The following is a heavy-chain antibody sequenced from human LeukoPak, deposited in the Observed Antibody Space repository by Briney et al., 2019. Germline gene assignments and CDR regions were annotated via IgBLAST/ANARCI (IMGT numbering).Heavy chain of an antibody. CDR2: ISGGGDK. CDR1: GFTFSTYA. V-gene: IGHV3-23*01. CDR3: AKDVNSSGYYLSFDY. J-gene: IGHJ4*02. Sequence: GGSLRLSCAASGFTFSTYAMSWVRQAPGKGLEWVTTISGGGDKQYADHVKGRFTVSRDDSKNTLYLQMNSLRAEDTALYYCAKDVNSSGYYLSFDYWGQGTLVTVSS. D-gene: IGHD3-22*01.